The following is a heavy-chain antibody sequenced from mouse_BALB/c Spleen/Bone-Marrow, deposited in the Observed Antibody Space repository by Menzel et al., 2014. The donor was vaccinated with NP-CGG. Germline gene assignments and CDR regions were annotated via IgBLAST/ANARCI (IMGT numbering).Heavy chain of an antibody. CDR1: GFAFSSYD. CDR3: AREVLRDYFDY. V-gene: IGHV5-12-1*01. CDR2: ISSGGGST. D-gene: IGHD1-1*01. Sequence: EVKLMDSGGGLVKPGGSLKLSCAASGFAFSSYDMSWVRQTPEKRLEWVAYISSGGGSTYYPDTVKGRFTISRDNAKNTLYLQMSSLKSEDTAMYYCAREVLRDYFDYWGQGTTLTVSS. J-gene: IGHJ2*01.